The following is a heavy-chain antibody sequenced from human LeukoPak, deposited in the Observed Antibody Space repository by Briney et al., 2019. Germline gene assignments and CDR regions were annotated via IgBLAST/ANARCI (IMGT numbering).Heavy chain of an antibody. CDR3: ARAGPRRDGYNVDY. CDR2: IYYTGST. Sequence: PSETLSLTCTVSGGSMSYYYWGWIRQPPGKGLEWIGYIYYTGSTTYNPSLKSRVTISVDTSKSQFSLKLTSVTAADTAVYYCARAGPRRDGYNVDYWGQGTLVTVSS. V-gene: IGHV4-59*01. CDR1: GGSMSYYY. D-gene: IGHD5-24*01. J-gene: IGHJ4*02.